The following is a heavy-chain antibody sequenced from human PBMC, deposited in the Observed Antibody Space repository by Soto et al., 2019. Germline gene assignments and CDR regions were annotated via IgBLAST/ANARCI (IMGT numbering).Heavy chain of an antibody. Sequence: PGGSLRLSCAASGFTFSNTRIHWVRQAPGKGLVWVSRINNEERTTGYADSVKGRFTISRDDARNTVYLQMNRLRAEDTAVYYCTRYPGYDGHDWRFDSWGQGTLVTVSS. CDR1: GFTFSNTR. J-gene: IGHJ4*02. CDR2: INNEERTT. V-gene: IGHV3-74*01. D-gene: IGHD1-1*01. CDR3: TRYPGYDGHDWRFDS.